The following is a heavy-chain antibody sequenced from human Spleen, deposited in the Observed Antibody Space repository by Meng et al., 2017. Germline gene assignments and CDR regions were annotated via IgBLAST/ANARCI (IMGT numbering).Heavy chain of an antibody. J-gene: IGHJ5*02. CDR2: IIPIFGTA. CDR3: ARGTGGVWFDP. V-gene: IGHV1-69*01. D-gene: IGHD3-16*01. Sequence: QLVQSGAEVNKPGPSVEVSCKASGRTFSSYAISVVRQAPGQGLEWMGGIIPIFGTANYAQKFQGRVTITADESTSTAYMELSSLRSEDTAVYYCARGTGGVWFDPWGQGTLVTVSS. CDR1: GRTFSSYA.